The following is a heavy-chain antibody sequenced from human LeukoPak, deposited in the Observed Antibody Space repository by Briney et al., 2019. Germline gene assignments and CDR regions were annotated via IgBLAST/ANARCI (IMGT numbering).Heavy chain of an antibody. CDR3: AIVATPGGQWLVPGNAFDI. CDR2: INPNSGGT. Sequence: ASVKVSCKASGYTFTGYYMHWVRQAPGQGLEWMGWINPNSGGTNYAQKFQGRVTVTRDTSISTAYMELSRLRSDDTAVYYCAIVATPGGQWLVPGNAFDIWGQGTMVTVSS. V-gene: IGHV1-2*02. D-gene: IGHD6-19*01. CDR1: GYTFTGYY. J-gene: IGHJ3*02.